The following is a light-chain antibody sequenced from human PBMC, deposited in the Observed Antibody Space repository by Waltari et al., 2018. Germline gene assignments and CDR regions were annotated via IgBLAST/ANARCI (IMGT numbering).Light chain of an antibody. CDR3: QHYLRLPVT. CDR1: QRVTRA. J-gene: IGKJ1*01. CDR2: GAS. V-gene: IGKV3-20*01. Sequence: EIVLTQSPGTLSLSPGEGATLACRTSQRVTRALARYQQKPGQAPRLLIYGASNRATGTPDRFSGSGSGTDFSLTISSLEPEDFAVYYCQHYLRLPVTFGQGTKVEVK.